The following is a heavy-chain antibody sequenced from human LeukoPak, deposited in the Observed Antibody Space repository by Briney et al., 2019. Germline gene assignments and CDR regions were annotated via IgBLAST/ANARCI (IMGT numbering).Heavy chain of an antibody. Sequence: GVSLRLSCAASGFSFSSYWMSWVRQAPGKGLEWVANIEGDGSERNYMDSVKGRFTISRDNAKNSLHLQMNSLRAEDTAVYYCAAGVGWLIDYWGKGTLVTASS. CDR3: AAGVGWLIDY. J-gene: IGHJ4*02. CDR1: GFSFSSYW. V-gene: IGHV3-7*03. D-gene: IGHD6-19*01. CDR2: IEGDGSER.